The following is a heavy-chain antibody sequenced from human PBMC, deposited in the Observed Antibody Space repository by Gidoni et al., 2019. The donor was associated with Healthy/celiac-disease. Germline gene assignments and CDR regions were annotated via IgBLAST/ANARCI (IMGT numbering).Heavy chain of an antibody. CDR1: GFTFSSYA. Sequence: EVQLLDSGGGLVQPGGSLRLSCAASGFTFSSYALGWVRQATGKGLEWFSAISGGGGSKDNADTGKGRFTSTRDNAKNTLYLQMNSLRAEDTAVYYCAKGGEPGDYWGQGTLVTVSS. CDR3: AKGGEPGDY. D-gene: IGHD1-26*01. CDR2: ISGGGGSK. J-gene: IGHJ4*02. V-gene: IGHV3-23*01.